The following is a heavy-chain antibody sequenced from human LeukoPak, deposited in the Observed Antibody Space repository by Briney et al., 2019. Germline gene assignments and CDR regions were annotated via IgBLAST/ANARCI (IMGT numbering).Heavy chain of an antibody. J-gene: IGHJ5*02. D-gene: IGHD3-10*01. Sequence: ASVKVSCKGSGYTFTSYGISWVRQAPGQGLEWMGWSSAYNGKTNYAQKLQGTVTMTTDTSTSTAYMELRSLRSDDTAVYYCAREKRAMIRGVTGRFGPWGQGTLVTVSS. CDR3: AREKRAMIRGVTGRFGP. CDR1: GYTFTSYG. V-gene: IGHV1-18*01. CDR2: SSAYNGKT.